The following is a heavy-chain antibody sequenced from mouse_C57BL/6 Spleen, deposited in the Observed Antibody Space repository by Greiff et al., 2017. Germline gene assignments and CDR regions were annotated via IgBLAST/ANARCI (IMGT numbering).Heavy chain of an antibody. V-gene: IGHV7-3*01. CDR2: IRHKANGNTT. D-gene: IGHD2-4*01. J-gene: IGHJ4*01. CDR1: GFTFTDYY. Sequence: EVMLVESGGGLVQPGGSLRLSCEASGFTFTDYYMSWVRQPPGKALEWMGLIRHKANGNTTEYSASVKGRFTISRDNSQSIIYLQMNALRAEDSATYYCARYDYDDFYYAMDYWGQGTSVTVSS. CDR3: ARYDYDDFYYAMDY.